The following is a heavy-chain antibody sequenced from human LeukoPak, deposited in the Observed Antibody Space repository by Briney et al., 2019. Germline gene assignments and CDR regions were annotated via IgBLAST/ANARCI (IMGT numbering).Heavy chain of an antibody. CDR1: GGSISSSSYY. J-gene: IGHJ2*01. CDR3: ARLRAGGGIRARDWYFDL. D-gene: IGHD3-10*01. CDR2: IYYSGST. V-gene: IGHV4-39*02. Sequence: SETLSLTCTVSGGSISSSSYYWGWIRQPPGKGLDWLGSIYYSGSTYYNPSLSSRVAISVDTSKNHFSLKLSSVTAADTAVYDGARLRAGGGIRARDWYFDLWGRGTLVTVSS.